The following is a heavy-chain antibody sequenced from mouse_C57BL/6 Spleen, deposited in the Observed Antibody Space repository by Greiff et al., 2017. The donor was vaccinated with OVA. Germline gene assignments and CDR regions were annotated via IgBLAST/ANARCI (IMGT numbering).Heavy chain of an antibody. CDR1: GYAFSSSW. D-gene: IGHD1-1*01. CDR2: IYPGDGDT. CDR3: ARTITTVVYEMDY. J-gene: IGHJ4*01. Sequence: VQLQQSGPELVKPGASVKISCKASGYAFSSSWMNWVKQRPGKGLEWIGRIYPGDGDTNYNGKFKGKATLTADKSSSTAYMQLSSLTSEDSAVYFCARTITTVVYEMDYWGQGTSVTVSS. V-gene: IGHV1-82*01.